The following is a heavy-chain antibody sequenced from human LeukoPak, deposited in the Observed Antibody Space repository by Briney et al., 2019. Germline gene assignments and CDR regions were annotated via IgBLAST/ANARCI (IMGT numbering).Heavy chain of an antibody. V-gene: IGHV3-7*01. CDR2: IKQDGSEK. J-gene: IGHJ6*03. D-gene: IGHD5-24*01. CDR3: AGLEMATGNHYYYYMDV. Sequence: GGSLRLSCAASGFTFSSYWMSWVRQAPGKGLEWVANIKQDGSEKYYVDSVKGRFTISRDNAKNSLYLQMNSLRAEDTAVYYCAGLEMATGNHYYYYMDVWGKGTTVTVSS. CDR1: GFTFSSYW.